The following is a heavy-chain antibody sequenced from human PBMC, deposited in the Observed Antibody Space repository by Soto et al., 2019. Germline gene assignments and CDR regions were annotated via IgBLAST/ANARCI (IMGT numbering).Heavy chain of an antibody. V-gene: IGHV4-30-4*08. CDR3: AREVTIFGVVLESNWFDP. Sequence: SETLSLTCTVSGGSISSGGYYWSWIRQHPGKGLEWIGYIYYSGSTYYNPSLKSRVTISVDTSKNQFSLKLSSVTAADTAVYYCAREVTIFGVVLESNWFDPWGQGTLVTVSS. D-gene: IGHD3-3*01. J-gene: IGHJ5*02. CDR1: GGSISSGGYY. CDR2: IYYSGST.